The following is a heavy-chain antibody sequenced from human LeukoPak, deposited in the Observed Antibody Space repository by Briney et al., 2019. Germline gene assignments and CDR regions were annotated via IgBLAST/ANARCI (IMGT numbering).Heavy chain of an antibody. CDR3: ARGKITFGGIVSDY. CDR1: GASISSYC. V-gene: IGHV4-59*01. Sequence: KPSETLSLTCTVSGASISSYCWSWIRQPPGKGLEWIGYIYYSGSTNYNPSLESRVTISVDTSKNQFSLKLSSVTAADTAVYYCARGKITFGGIVSDYWGQGTLVTVSS. D-gene: IGHD3-16*01. J-gene: IGHJ4*02. CDR2: IYYSGST.